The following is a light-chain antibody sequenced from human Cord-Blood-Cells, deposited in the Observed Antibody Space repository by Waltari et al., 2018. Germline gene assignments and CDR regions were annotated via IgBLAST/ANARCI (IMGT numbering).Light chain of an antibody. CDR2: AAS. CDR1: QSISSY. V-gene: IGKV1-39*01. J-gene: IGKJ1*01. CDR3: QQSYSTPWT. Sequence: DIQMTQSPSSLSASVGDRVTITCRGSQSISSYLNWYQQKPGKAPKLLIYAASSLQSGVPSRFSGSGSGTDFTLTISSLQPEDFATDYCQQSYSTPWTFGQGTKVEIK.